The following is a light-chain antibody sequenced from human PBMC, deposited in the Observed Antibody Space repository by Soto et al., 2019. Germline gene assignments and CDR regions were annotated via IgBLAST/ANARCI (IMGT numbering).Light chain of an antibody. J-gene: IGKJ1*01. CDR2: GAS. V-gene: IGKV3-20*01. CDR3: QQYGSSPET. Sequence: EIVLTXSPXTXXLSPGERATLSCRASQSVSSSYLAWYQQKPGQAPRLLIYGASSRATGIPDRFSGSGSGTDFTLTISRLEPEDFAVYYCQQYGSSPETFGQGTKVEIK. CDR1: QSVSSSY.